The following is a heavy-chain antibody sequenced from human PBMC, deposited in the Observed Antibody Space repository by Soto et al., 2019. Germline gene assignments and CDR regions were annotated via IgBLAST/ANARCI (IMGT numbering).Heavy chain of an antibody. D-gene: IGHD2-15*01. V-gene: IGHV5-10-1*01. CDR3: ARLPPPTYCSGSTCSGY. CDR1: GYSFTNYW. CDR2: IDPDDSYT. J-gene: IGHJ4*02. Sequence: LGESLKISCKGSGYSFTNYWINWVRQMPGKGLEWMGRIDPDDSYTNYSPSFQGHVTISVDKSISTAYLQWSSLQASDTAIYYCARLPPPTYCSGSTCSGYWGQGILVTVSS.